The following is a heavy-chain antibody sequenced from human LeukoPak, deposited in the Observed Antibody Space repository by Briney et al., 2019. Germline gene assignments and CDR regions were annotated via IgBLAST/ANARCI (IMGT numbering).Heavy chain of an antibody. Sequence: PSQTLSLTCTVSGGSISSGDYYWSWLRQPPGKGLEWIGNIYYSGSTYYNPSLKSRVTISADTSKNQFSLKLSSVTAADTAVYYCARGVEGVTMIVVASFYWYFDLWGRGTLVTVSS. V-gene: IGHV4-30-4*01. CDR1: GGSISSGDYY. CDR3: ARGVEGVTMIVVASFYWYFDL. J-gene: IGHJ2*01. D-gene: IGHD3-22*01. CDR2: IYYSGST.